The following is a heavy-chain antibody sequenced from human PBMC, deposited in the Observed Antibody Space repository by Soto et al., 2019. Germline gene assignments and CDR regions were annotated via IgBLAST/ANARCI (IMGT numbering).Heavy chain of an antibody. V-gene: IGHV3-23*01. CDR2: ISGSGGST. J-gene: IGHJ5*02. D-gene: IGHD2-15*01. CDR1: GFTFSSYA. Sequence: GGSLRLSCAASGFTFSSYAMSWVRQAPGKGLEWVSAISGSGGSTYYADSVKGRFTISRDNSKNTLYLQMNSLRAEDTAVYYCAKSGRLVYCSGGSCSRWFDPWGQGILVTVSS. CDR3: AKSGRLVYCSGGSCSRWFDP.